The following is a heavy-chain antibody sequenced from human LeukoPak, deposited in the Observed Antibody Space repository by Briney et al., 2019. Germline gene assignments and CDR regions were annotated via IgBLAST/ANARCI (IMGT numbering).Heavy chain of an antibody. J-gene: IGHJ5*02. Sequence: ASAKVSCKASGYTFTGYYMHWVRQAPGQGLEWMGWINPSSGGTNYAQKFQGRVTMTRDTSISTAYMDLSRLRSDDTAVYYCAGDGNWNFLRVDENCFDPWGQGTLVTVSS. D-gene: IGHD1-7*01. CDR1: GYTFTGYY. V-gene: IGHV1-2*02. CDR3: AGDGNWNFLRVDENCFDP. CDR2: INPSSGGT.